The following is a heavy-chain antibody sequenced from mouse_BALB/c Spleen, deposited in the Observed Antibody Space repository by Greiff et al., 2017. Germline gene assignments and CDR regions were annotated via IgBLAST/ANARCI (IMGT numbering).Heavy chain of an antibody. D-gene: IGHD1-1*01. J-gene: IGHJ4*01. Sequence: VQLNQSGAELVKPGASVKLSCTASGFNIKDTYMHWVKQRPEQGLEWIGRIDPANGNTKYDPKFQGKATITADTSSNTAYLQLSSLTSEDTAVYYCAREDYGSSYGDYYAMDYWGQGTSVTGSS. CDR2: IDPANGNT. CDR1: GFNIKDTY. V-gene: IGHV14-3*02. CDR3: AREDYGSSYGDYYAMDY.